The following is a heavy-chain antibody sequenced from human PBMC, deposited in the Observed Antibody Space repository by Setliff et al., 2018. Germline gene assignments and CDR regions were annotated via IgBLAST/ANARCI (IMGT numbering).Heavy chain of an antibody. CDR1: GASLRSGSYY. D-gene: IGHD2-2*01. CDR2: ISHRGST. Sequence: SETLSLTCTVSGASLRSGSYYWSWIRQPPGKGLEWIEEISHRGSTNYSPSLKSRVTMSVDKSKNQFSLNLNSVTAADTAVYYFRLAHCNDTSCEEALDYWSQGTLVTVSS. CDR3: RLAHCNDTSCEEALDY. V-gene: IGHV4-39*07. J-gene: IGHJ4*02.